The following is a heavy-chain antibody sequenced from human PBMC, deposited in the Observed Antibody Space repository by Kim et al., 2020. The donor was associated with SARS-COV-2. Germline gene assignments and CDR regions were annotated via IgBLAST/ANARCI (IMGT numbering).Heavy chain of an antibody. D-gene: IGHD6-19*01. V-gene: IGHV6-1*01. CDR3: ARGRWLEHYFFDY. CDR2: TYYRSKWYT. CDR1: GDSVSSNSAA. J-gene: IGHJ4*02. Sequence: SQTLSLTRAISGDSVSSNSAAWNWIRQSPSRGLEWLGRTYYRSKWYTDYAVSVKSRITIYADTSKNQFSLQLNSVTPEDTAVYYCARGRWLEHYFFDYWGPGTLVNVST.